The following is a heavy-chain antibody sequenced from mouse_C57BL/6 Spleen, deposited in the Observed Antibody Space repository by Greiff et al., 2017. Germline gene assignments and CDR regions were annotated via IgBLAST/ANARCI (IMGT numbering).Heavy chain of an antibody. J-gene: IGHJ2*01. CDR3: ARHDGYRDY. D-gene: IGHD2-3*01. Sequence: VQLKESGPELVKPGASVKIPCKASGYTFTDYNMDWVKQSHGKSLEWIGDINPNNGGTIYNQKFKGKATLTVDKSSSTAYIELRSLTSEDTAVEYYARHDGYRDYWGQGTTRTVSS. V-gene: IGHV1-18*01. CDR1: GYTFTDYN. CDR2: INPNNGGT.